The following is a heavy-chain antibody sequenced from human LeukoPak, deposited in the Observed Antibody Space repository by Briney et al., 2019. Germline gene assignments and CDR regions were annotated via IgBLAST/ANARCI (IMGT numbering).Heavy chain of an antibody. CDR2: IYYSGST. CDR3: AREEEYYSKPRGYFDY. J-gene: IGHJ4*02. V-gene: IGHV4-59*01. CDR1: GGSISSYY. Sequence: SETLSLTCTVSGGSISSYYWSWIRQPPGKGLEWIGYIYYSGSTNYNPSLKSRVTISVDTSKNQFSLKLSSVTAADTAVYYCAREEEYYSKPRGYFDYWGQGTLVTVSS. D-gene: IGHD4-11*01.